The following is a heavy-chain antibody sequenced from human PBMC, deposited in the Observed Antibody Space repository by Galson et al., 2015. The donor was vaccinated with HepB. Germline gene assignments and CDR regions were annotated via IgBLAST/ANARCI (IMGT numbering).Heavy chain of an antibody. CDR3: ARTAYSYGYVMDY. V-gene: IGHV6-1*01. D-gene: IGHD5-18*01. Sequence: CAISGDSVSSNSAAWNWIRQSPSRGLEWLGRTCYRSKWYNDYALSVKSRISIKPDTSKNQISLQLNSVTPEDTALYYCARTAYSYGYVMDYWGQGTLVTVSS. J-gene: IGHJ4*02. CDR2: TCYRSKWYN. CDR1: GDSVSSNSAA.